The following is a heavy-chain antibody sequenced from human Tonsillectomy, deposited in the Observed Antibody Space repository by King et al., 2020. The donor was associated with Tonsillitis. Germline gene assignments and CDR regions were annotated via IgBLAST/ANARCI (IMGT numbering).Heavy chain of an antibody. D-gene: IGHD6-19*01. J-gene: IGHJ3*02. CDR1: GYIFTSYY. V-gene: IGHV1-46*03. CDR3: ARVGAVEAFDI. CDR2: INPSGGST. Sequence: QLVQSGAEVKKPGASVTVSCKASGYIFTSYYIHWVRQAPGQGLEWMGIINPSGGSTSNAQNFQDRVTITRDTSTSSVYMKLSSLRSEDTAVYYCARVGAVEAFDIWGQGTMVTVST.